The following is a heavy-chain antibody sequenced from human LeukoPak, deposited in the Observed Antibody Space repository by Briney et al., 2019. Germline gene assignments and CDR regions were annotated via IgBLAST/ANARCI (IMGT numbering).Heavy chain of an antibody. CDR3: ARGPTYGDYYNWFDP. CDR2: MNPNSGNI. CDR1: GYIFTSYD. D-gene: IGHD4-17*01. Sequence: ASVKVSCRASGYIFTSYDINWVRQATGQGPEWMGWMNPNSGNIGYAQKFQGRVTMTRNTSISTAYMELSSLRSEDTAVYYCARGPTYGDYYNWFDPWGQGTLVTVSS. J-gene: IGHJ5*02. V-gene: IGHV1-8*01.